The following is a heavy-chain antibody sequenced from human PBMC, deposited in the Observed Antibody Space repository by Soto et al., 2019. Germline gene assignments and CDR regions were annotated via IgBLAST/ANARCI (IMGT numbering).Heavy chain of an antibody. D-gene: IGHD3-9*01. J-gene: IGHJ4*02. CDR2: ISSSGSTI. V-gene: IGHV3-48*03. Sequence: RLSCAASGFTFSSYEMNWVRQAPGKGLEWVSYISSSGSTIYYADSVKGRFTISRDNAKNSLYLQMNSMRAEDTAVYYCARDRSGYDNLDYWGQVTLVPVSA. CDR1: GFTFSSYE. CDR3: ARDRSGYDNLDY.